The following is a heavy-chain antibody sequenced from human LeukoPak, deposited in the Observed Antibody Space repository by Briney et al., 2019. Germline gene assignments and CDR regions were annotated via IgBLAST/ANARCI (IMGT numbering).Heavy chain of an antibody. J-gene: IGHJ4*02. D-gene: IGHD6-13*01. V-gene: IGHV4-59*08. CDR1: GGSINSYY. CDR3: ARGSPMGYFDH. CDR2: IYYGGST. Sequence: SETLSLTCTVSGGSINSYYWSWIRQPPGKGLEWIGYIYYGGSTNYNPSLKSRVTISVDTSKNQFSLKLSSVTAADTAVYYCARGSPMGYFDHWGQGTLVTVSS.